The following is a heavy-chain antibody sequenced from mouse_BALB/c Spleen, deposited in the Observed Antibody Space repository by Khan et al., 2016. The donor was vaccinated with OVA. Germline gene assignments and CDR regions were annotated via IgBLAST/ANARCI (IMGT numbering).Heavy chain of an antibody. Sequence: EVELVESGGGLVKPGGSLKLSCAASGFTFSSYAVSWVRQTPEKRLEWVATINSDGAYTYYPDSVKGRFTISRDNAMNTLYLQVSSLRSEDTASYYCARHNFGPVAYWGQGTLVTVSA. CDR3: ARHNFGPVAY. J-gene: IGHJ3*01. CDR2: INSDGAYT. CDR1: GFTFSSYA. V-gene: IGHV5-9-3*01. D-gene: IGHD1-3*01.